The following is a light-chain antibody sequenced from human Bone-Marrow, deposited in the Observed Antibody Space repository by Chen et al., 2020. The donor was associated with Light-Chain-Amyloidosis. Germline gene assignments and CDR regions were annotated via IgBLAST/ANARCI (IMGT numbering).Light chain of an antibody. CDR2: DNN. CDR1: SSNIGAGYN. J-gene: IGLJ2*01. V-gene: IGLV1-40*01. Sequence: QSVLAQPPAVSGAPGQTVTISCTGSSSNIGAGYNVHWYQQLPGTVPKLLIYDNNNRPSGGPDRFAGSQAGPSASLSITGLQAHDEADYYCQSFDGTLRGAVVFGGGTTLTVL. CDR3: QSFDGTLRGAVV.